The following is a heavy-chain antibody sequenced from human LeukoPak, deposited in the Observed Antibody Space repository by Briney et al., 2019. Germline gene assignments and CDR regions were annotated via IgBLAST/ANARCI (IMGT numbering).Heavy chain of an antibody. D-gene: IGHD3-22*01. CDR3: ARTYYYDSSAFDAFDI. J-gene: IGHJ3*02. CDR1: GLTISDSW. CDR2: LASDENNR. Sequence: GGSLRLSCAASGLTISDSWIHWVRQVPGKGLMWVSRLASDENNRIYADSVKGRFTISRDNAKNSLYLQMNSLRAEDTAVYYCARTYYYDSSAFDAFDIWGQGTMVTVSS. V-gene: IGHV3-74*01.